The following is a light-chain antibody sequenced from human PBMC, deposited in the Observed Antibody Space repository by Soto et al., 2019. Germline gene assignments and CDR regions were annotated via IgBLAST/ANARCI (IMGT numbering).Light chain of an antibody. CDR1: QSISDS. CDR2: EAS. CDR3: QQYNGYWT. Sequence: DIQMTQSPSTLSASVGDRVTTTCRASQSISDSLAWYQQKPGKAPKLLIYEASSLKSGVPSRFSGSRSGTEYTLTISSLQPDDFATYYCQQYNGYWTFGQGTKVEIK. J-gene: IGKJ1*01. V-gene: IGKV1-5*03.